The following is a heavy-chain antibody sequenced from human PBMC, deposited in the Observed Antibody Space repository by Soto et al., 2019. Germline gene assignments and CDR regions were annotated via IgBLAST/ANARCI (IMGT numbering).Heavy chain of an antibody. Sequence: ASVKVSCKASGYTFSGYAIHWVRQAPGQRFEWMGWINGGNGDTKYSQKFQGRVTITRDTSASTSYVELTSLGSEDTAIYHCARGYCSSTSCQYYFDYWGQGTLVTVSS. CDR3: ARGYCSSTSCQYYFDY. J-gene: IGHJ4*02. CDR2: INGGNGDT. CDR1: GYTFSGYA. D-gene: IGHD2-2*01. V-gene: IGHV1-3*01.